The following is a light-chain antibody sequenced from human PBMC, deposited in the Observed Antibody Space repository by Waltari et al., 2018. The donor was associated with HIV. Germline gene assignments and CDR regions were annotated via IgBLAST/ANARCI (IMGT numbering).Light chain of an antibody. Sequence: QSVLTQPPSASGTPGQGVPIPCSGSRSNVGRNYVYWYQQFPGTAPKLLMYRNNQRPSGVPDRFSGSKSGTSASLAISGLRSEDEADYHCAAWDGSHWVFGGGTKLTVL. CDR3: AAWDGSHWV. V-gene: IGLV1-47*01. CDR2: RNN. J-gene: IGLJ3*02. CDR1: RSNVGRNY.